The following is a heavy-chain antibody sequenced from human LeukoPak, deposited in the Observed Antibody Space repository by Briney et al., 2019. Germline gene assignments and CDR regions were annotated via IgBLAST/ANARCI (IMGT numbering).Heavy chain of an antibody. CDR1: CGSISSSSYY. CDR3: TPSSISGNYFDY. CDR2: IYYSGST. J-gene: IGHJ4*02. D-gene: IGHD6-13*01. Sequence: PSETLSLTCTVSCGSISSSSYYWGWIRQPPGKGLEWIGSIYYSGSTYCNPSLKSRVTISVDTSKNQFSLKLSSVTAADTAVYYCTPSSISGNYFDYWGQGTLVSVPS. V-gene: IGHV4-39*01.